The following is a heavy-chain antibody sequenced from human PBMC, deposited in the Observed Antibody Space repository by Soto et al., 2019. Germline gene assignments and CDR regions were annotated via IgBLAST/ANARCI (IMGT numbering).Heavy chain of an antibody. CDR1: GFSFSSSW. J-gene: IGHJ4*02. D-gene: IGHD6-13*01. Sequence: PGGSLRLSCAASGFSFSSSWMHWVRQGPGKGLVWVSRISTDGSSIAYADSVKGRFTISSDSAKNTLYLQMNSLRAEDTAVYYCVREYSSSRYFDYWSQGTLVTVSS. CDR3: VREYSSSRYFDY. CDR2: ISTDGSSI. V-gene: IGHV3-74*01.